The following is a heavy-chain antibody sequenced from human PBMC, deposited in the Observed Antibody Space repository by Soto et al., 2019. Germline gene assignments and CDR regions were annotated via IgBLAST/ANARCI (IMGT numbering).Heavy chain of an antibody. J-gene: IGHJ4*02. CDR2: ISGSGGST. D-gene: IGHD6-19*01. Sequence: EVQLLESGGGLVQPGGSLRLSCAASGFTFSSYAMNWVRQAPGKGLEWVSVISGSGGSTYYADSVKGRFTISRDNSKNTLYLQMNSLRAEDTSVYYCARRSSGWYCDYWGQGNLVTVSS. CDR1: GFTFSSYA. V-gene: IGHV3-23*01. CDR3: ARRSSGWYCDY.